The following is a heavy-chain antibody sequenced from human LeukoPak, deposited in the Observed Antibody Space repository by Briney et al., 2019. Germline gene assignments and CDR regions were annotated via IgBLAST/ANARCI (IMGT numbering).Heavy chain of an antibody. V-gene: IGHV5-10-1*01. D-gene: IGHD2-15*01. CDR1: GYSFTSYW. Sequence: GESLKISCKGSGYSFTSYWISWVRQMPGKGLEWMGRIDPSDSYTNYSPSFQGHVTISADKSISTAYLQWSSLKASDTAMYYCARLYCSGGSCYSVDYWGQGTLVTVSS. CDR3: ARLYCSGGSCYSVDY. CDR2: IDPSDSYT. J-gene: IGHJ4*02.